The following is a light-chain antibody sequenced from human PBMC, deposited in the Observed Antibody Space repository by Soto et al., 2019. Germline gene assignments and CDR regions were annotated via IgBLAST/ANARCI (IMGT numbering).Light chain of an antibody. CDR3: QETFNTPSFT. V-gene: IGKV1-39*01. CDR2: AAS. CDR1: QSIINY. Sequence: DIPMTQSPSSLSASVGDGVTITCRASQSIINYVNWYQQKPGKAPKLLIYAASRLQSGVPSRFSGTGSRTDFTLTISSLQPEDFATYYCQETFNTPSFTFGGGTKVDIK. J-gene: IGKJ4*01.